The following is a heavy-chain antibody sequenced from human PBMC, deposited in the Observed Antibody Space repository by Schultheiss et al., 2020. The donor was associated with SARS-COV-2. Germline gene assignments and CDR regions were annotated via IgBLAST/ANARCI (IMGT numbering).Heavy chain of an antibody. CDR2: IYYSGST. J-gene: IGHJ3*02. Sequence: SQTLSLTCTVSGGSISSSSYYWGWIRQPPGKGLEWIGYIYYSGSTNYNPSLKSRVTISVDKSKNQFSLKLSSVTAADTAVYYCAAAPDDAFDIWGQGTMVTVSS. CDR1: GGSISSSSYY. V-gene: IGHV4-61*05. CDR3: AAAPDDAFDI.